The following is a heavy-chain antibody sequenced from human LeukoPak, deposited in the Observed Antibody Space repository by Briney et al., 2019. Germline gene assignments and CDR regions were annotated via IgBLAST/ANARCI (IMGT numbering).Heavy chain of an antibody. D-gene: IGHD3-22*01. CDR2: INSDGSST. CDR3: ARGLAYYYDSSSYYPLRY. Sequence: GGSLRLSCAASGFTFSSYWMHWVRQAPGKGLVWVSRINSDGSSTSYADSVKGRFTISRDNAKNTLYLQMNSLRAEDTAVYYCARGLAYYYDSSSYYPLRYWGQGTLVTVSS. J-gene: IGHJ4*02. V-gene: IGHV3-74*01. CDR1: GFTFSSYW.